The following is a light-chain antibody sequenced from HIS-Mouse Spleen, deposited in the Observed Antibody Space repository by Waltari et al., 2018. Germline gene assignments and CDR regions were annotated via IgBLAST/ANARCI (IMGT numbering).Light chain of an antibody. V-gene: IGKV4-1*01. CDR3: QQYYRTPRT. J-gene: IGKJ2*01. CDR2: WAS. Sequence: DIVMTQSPDSLAVSLGERATINCKSSQSVLYSSNNKNYLAWYQQKPGQPPKLLIYWASTRESGVPDRFSGSGSGTDFTRTISSLQAEDVAVYYCQQYYRTPRTFGQGTKLEIK. CDR1: QSVLYSSNNKNY.